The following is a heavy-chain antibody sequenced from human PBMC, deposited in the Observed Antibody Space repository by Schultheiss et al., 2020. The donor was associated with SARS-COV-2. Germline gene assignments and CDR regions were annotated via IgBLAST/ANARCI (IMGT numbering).Heavy chain of an antibody. V-gene: IGHV3-48*01. J-gene: IGHJ4*02. CDR1: AFTFSSSN. Sequence: GGSLRLSCAASAFTFSSSNMNWVRQAPGKGLEWVSYISSGSSAIYYADSVKGRFTISRDNSKNTLYLQMNSLRAEDTAVYYCARGLLVPAATYWGQGTLVTVSS. CDR2: ISSGSSAI. D-gene: IGHD2-2*01. CDR3: ARGLLVPAATY.